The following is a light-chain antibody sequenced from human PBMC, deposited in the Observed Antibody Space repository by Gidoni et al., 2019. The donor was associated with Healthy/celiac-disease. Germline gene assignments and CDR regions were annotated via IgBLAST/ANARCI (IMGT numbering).Light chain of an antibody. CDR3: QSYDSNWV. J-gene: IGLJ3*02. V-gene: IGLV1-40*01. Sequence: QSVLTQPPSVSGAPGPRVTISCTGSSSNIGAGYDVHWYQQLPGTAPKLLIYGNSNRPSGVPDRFSGSKSGTSASLAITGLQAEDEADYYCQSYDSNWVFGGGTKLTVL. CDR2: GNS. CDR1: SSNIGAGYD.